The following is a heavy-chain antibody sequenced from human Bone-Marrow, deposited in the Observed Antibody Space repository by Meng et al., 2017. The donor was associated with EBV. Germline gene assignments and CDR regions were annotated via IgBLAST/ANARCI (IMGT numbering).Heavy chain of an antibody. V-gene: IGHV4-34*01. CDR2: INHSGST. CDR1: GESVSGYS. Sequence: QEQIQQWGAVLLTPAETLSLTCAVYGESVSGYSGGWIRQPPGKGLEWIGEINHSGSTSYNQSLKSRVTMSVDTSKNHFSLKLTSVTAADTAVYYCARAALDEYQLLEDWGQGTLVTVSS. D-gene: IGHD2-2*01. J-gene: IGHJ1*01. CDR3: ARAALDEYQLLED.